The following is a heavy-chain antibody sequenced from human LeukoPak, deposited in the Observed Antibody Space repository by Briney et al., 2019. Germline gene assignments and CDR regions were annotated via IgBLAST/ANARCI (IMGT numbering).Heavy chain of an antibody. CDR3: ARFRTWGDKAFDY. CDR2: VSGSGDNT. V-gene: IGHV3-23*01. CDR1: GFPFSSYA. D-gene: IGHD2-21*02. J-gene: IGHJ4*02. Sequence: PGGSLRLSCTASGFPFSSYAMSWVRQTPRKGLEWVSVVSGSGDNTYYADSVKGRFTISRDSAKNSLYLQMNSLRAEGTAVYYCARFRTWGDKAFDYWGQGTLVTVSS.